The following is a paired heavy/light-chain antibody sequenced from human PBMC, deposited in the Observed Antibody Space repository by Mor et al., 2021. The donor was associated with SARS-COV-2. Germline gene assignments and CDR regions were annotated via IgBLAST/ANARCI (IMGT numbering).Light chain of an antibody. V-gene: IGKV2-28*01. CDR2: LGS. CDR1: QSLLHTNGYNY. CDR3: MQALQTPT. Sequence: DIVMTQSPLSLPVTPGEPASISCRSSQSLLHTNGYNYLDWYLQKPGQSPQLLIFLGSNRASGVPDRFSGSGSGTDFTLKISRVEAEDVGIYYCMQALQTPTFGQGTRLEIK. J-gene: IGKJ5*01.
Heavy chain of an antibody. V-gene: IGHV3-23*01. CDR3: ANSFGAAAAGLDPIYYYYGMDV. CDR1: GFSLAAYA. CDR2: ISDSGGST. D-gene: IGHD6-13*01. J-gene: IGHJ6*02. Sequence: EEQLLESGGGSVQPGGSQRLSCAASGFSLAAYAMSWVRQAPGKGLEWVSGISDSGGSTYYADSVKGRFTISRDNSKNTLYLEMNSLRVEDTAVYYCANSFGAAAAGLDPIYYYYGMDVWGQGTTVIVSS.